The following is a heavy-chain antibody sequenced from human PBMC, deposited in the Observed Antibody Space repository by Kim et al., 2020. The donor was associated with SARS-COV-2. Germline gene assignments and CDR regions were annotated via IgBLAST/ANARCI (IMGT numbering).Heavy chain of an antibody. Sequence: GGSLRLSCAASGFTFDDYAMHWVRQAPGKGLEWVSGISWNSGSIGYADSVKGRFTISRDNAKNSLYLQMNSLRAEDTALYYCAKDSSWYSAGYYFDYWG. D-gene: IGHD6-13*01. J-gene: IGHJ4*01. CDR1: GFTFDDYA. CDR2: ISWNSGSI. CDR3: AKDSSWYSAGYYFDY. V-gene: IGHV3-9*01.